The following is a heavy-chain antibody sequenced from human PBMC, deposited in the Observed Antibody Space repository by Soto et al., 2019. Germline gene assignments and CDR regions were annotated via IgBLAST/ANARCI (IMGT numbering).Heavy chain of an antibody. CDR2: ISAYNGNT. J-gene: IGHJ2*01. V-gene: IGHV1-18*01. CDR1: GYTFTSYG. CDR3: ARLLGIGRYFDL. Sequence: GASVKVSCKASGYTFTSYGISWVRQAPGQGLEWMGWISAYNGNTNYAQKLQGRVTITRDTSASTAYMELSSLRSEDTAVYYCARLLGIGRYFDLWGRGTLVTVSS. D-gene: IGHD7-27*01.